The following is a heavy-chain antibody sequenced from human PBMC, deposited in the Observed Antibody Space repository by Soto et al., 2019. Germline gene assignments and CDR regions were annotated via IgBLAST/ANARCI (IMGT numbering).Heavy chain of an antibody. J-gene: IGHJ4*02. V-gene: IGHV4-59*01. CDR1: GGSISSYY. CDR2: IYYSGST. D-gene: IGHD6-6*01. CDR3: AREGRKDSSFPFDY. Sequence: SETLSLTCTVSGGSISSYYWSWIRQPPGKGLEWIGYIYYSGSTNYNPSLKSRVTISVDTSKNQFSLKLSSVTAADTAVYYCAREGRKDSSFPFDYWGQGTLVTVSS.